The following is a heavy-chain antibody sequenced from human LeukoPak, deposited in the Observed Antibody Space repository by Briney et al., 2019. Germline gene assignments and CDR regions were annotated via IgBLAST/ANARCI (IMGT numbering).Heavy chain of an antibody. CDR1: GFTFSSYG. CDR3: ARRGGNPVPFDS. V-gene: IGHV3-30*02. Sequence: PGGSLRLSCAASGFTFSSYGMHWVRQAPGKGLEWVAFIRYDGSNKYYADSVKGRFTISRDNSRDTVYLQMSNLSAEDMAVYYCARRGGNPVPFDSWGQGTLVTVSS. J-gene: IGHJ4*02. CDR2: IRYDGSNK. D-gene: IGHD1-14*01.